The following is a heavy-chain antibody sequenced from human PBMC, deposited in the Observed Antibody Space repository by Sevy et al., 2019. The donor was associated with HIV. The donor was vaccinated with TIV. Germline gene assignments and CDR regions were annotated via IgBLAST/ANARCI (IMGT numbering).Heavy chain of an antibody. CDR2: ISYEGSNI. V-gene: IGHV3-30*18. CDR1: ALTFTRYA. CDR3: VKDFSFDILTGYSD. Sequence: GGSLRLSCAASALTFTRYAFHWVRQAPGKGPEWLGVISYEGSNIYYGPSVKGRFTISRDNAKNSLYLQMNSLRTEDTAFYYCVKDFSFDILTGYSDWGQGTLVTVSS. D-gene: IGHD3-9*01. J-gene: IGHJ4*02.